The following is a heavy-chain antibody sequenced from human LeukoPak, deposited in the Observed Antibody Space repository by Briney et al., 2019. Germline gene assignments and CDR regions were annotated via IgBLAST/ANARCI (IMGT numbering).Heavy chain of an antibody. CDR2: INHSGST. J-gene: IGHJ4*02. D-gene: IGHD3-10*01. Sequence: SETLSLTCAVYGGSFSGYYWSWIRQPPGKGLEWIGEINHSGSTNYNPSLKSRVTISVDTSKNQFSLKLSSVTAADTAVYYCARAGRVMVRGGIGPKFDHWGQGTLVTVSS. CDR3: ARAGRVMVRGGIGPKFDH. V-gene: IGHV4-34*01. CDR1: GGSFSGYY.